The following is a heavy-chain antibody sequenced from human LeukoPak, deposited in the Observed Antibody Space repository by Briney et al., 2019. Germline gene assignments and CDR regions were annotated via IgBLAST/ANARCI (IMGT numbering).Heavy chain of an antibody. CDR1: GFTFSSYA. J-gene: IGHJ5*02. V-gene: IGHV3-21*06. CDR2: ISSSSSYM. Sequence: GGSLRLSCAASGFTFSSYAMHWVRLAPGKGLEWVSSISSSSSYMYNADSVKGRFTISRDNAKNSLYLQMNSLRVEDTAVYYCAREPAYNSPPSWGQGTLVTVSS. CDR3: AREPAYNSPPS. D-gene: IGHD1-14*01.